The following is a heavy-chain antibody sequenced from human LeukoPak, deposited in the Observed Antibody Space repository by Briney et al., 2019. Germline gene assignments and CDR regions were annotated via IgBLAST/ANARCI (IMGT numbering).Heavy chain of an antibody. CDR2: IRGDSTYI. J-gene: IGHJ4*02. CDR1: GFTFASYS. D-gene: IGHD1-1*01. CDR3: ARVSGRLERQSDLDY. Sequence: KPGGSLRLSCAASGFTFASYSMNWGRQAPGKGLEWVSSIRGDSTYIYNAGSVKGRFTISRDNAQASLYLQMISLRADDTAVYYCARVSGRLERQSDLDYWGPGTLVIVSS. V-gene: IGHV3-21*01.